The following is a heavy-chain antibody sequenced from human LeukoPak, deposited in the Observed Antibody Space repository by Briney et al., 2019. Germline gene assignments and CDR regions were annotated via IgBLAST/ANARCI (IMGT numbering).Heavy chain of an antibody. CDR1: GGSISSYY. CDR3: ASELTSPRFSSGWLYYYYYYMDV. J-gene: IGHJ6*03. D-gene: IGHD6-19*01. V-gene: IGHV4-59*01. Sequence: PSETLSLTCTVSGGSISSYYWSWIRQPPGKGLEWIGYIYYSGSTNYNPSLKSRVTISVDTSKNQFSLKLSSVTAADTAVYYCASELTSPRFSSGWLYYYYYYMDVWGKGTTVTVSS. CDR2: IYYSGST.